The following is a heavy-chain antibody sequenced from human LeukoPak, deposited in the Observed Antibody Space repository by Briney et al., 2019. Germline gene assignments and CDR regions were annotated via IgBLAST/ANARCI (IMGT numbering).Heavy chain of an antibody. CDR2: VSHVGDT. V-gene: IGHV3-13*01. Sequence: GGSLRLSCAASGFTFSSYDMHWVRQATGKGLEWVSGVSHVGDTYYSGSAKGRFTISRENAKNSLYLQMNSLRAGDTAVYYCARVRYVSSWSFDYWGQGTLVTVSS. CDR3: ARVRYVSSWSFDY. D-gene: IGHD6-13*01. CDR1: GFTFSSYD. J-gene: IGHJ4*02.